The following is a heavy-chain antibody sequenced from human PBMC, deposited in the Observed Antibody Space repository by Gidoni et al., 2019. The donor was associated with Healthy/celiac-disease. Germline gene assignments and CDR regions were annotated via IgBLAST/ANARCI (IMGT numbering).Heavy chain of an antibody. CDR1: VGSFSGYY. CDR3: ARASQYRQWLVRGAFDI. V-gene: IGHV4-34*01. D-gene: IGHD6-19*01. CDR2: INHSGST. J-gene: IGHJ3*02. Sequence: QVQLPQWGAGLLQPSETLSLTCAVYVGSFSGYYWSWIRQPPGKGLEWIGEINHSGSTNYNPSLKSRVTISVDTSKNQFSLKLSSVTAADTAVYYCARASQYRQWLVRGAFDIWGQGTMVTVSS.